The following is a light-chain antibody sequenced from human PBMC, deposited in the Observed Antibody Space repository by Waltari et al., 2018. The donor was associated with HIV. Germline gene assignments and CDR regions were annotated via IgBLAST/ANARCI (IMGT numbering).Light chain of an antibody. CDR2: DSR. V-gene: IGLV1-40*01. J-gene: IGLJ3*02. CDR1: SSNTGAGYD. Sequence: QSVLTQPPSISGAPGQRFTIPRTGSSSNTGAGYDVHWSQQLPGKAPKLLIYDSRDRPSGVRDRFSGSKSGTSASLAIAGLQAEDEADYYCQSYDNNLSVWMFGGGTKLTVL. CDR3: QSYDNNLSVWM.